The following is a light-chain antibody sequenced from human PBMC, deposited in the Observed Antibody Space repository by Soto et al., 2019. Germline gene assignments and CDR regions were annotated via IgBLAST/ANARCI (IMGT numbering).Light chain of an antibody. CDR1: QSVNFF. CDR3: QQTNSAPRT. V-gene: IGKV1-39*01. Sequence: EIQMTQSPFSLSASVLDIVTITCRASQSVNFFLNWYKQRPGEAPKLLIYAASILQDGVSSRFSGSGFGTDFTFTIDSLQPEDFATYFCQQTNSAPRTFGQGTKVDIK. CDR2: AAS. J-gene: IGKJ1*01.